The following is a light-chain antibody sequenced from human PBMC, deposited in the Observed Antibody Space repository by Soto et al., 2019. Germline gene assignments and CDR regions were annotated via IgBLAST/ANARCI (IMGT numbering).Light chain of an antibody. Sequence: EIVLTQSPGTLSLSPGERATLSFRASKSVSSSYLAWYQQKPGQAPRLLIYGASSRATGIPDRFSGSGSGTDFTLTISRLEPEVFAVYYCQQYGSSPYTFGQGTKLEIK. V-gene: IGKV3-20*01. J-gene: IGKJ2*01. CDR3: QQYGSSPYT. CDR2: GAS. CDR1: KSVSSSY.